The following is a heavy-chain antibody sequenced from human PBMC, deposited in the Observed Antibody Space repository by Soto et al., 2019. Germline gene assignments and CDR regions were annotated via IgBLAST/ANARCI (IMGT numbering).Heavy chain of an antibody. D-gene: IGHD3-3*02. Sequence: SETLSLTCNVSGGIVSRGTYYWGWIRQPPGKGLEWIGSIYYSGSTYYNPSLKSRVTISVDMSKNQFSLELSSVTAADTAVYYCAISDFYYYYMDVWGIGTMVTVSS. CDR1: GGIVSRGTYY. J-gene: IGHJ6*03. CDR2: IYYSGST. CDR3: AISDFYYYYMDV. V-gene: IGHV4-39*01.